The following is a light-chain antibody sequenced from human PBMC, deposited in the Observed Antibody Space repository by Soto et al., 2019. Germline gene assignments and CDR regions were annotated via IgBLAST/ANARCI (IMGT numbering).Light chain of an antibody. Sequence: DIQMTQSPSTLSASVGDRVTITCRASQSISSGLAWYQQKLGKAPKLLIYKASSLESGVASRFSGSGSGTEFTLTISSLQPDDFATYYCQQYNSYPWTFGQGTKVEIK. CDR3: QQYNSYPWT. CDR2: KAS. J-gene: IGKJ1*01. CDR1: QSISSG. V-gene: IGKV1-5*03.